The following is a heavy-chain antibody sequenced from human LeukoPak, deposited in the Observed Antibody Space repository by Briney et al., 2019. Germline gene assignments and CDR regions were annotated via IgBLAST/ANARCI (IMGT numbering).Heavy chain of an antibody. CDR3: ARVEYYYDSSGYQRGSYYFDY. J-gene: IGHJ4*02. CDR2: IYYSGST. CDR1: GGSISSYY. V-gene: IGHV4-59*01. D-gene: IGHD3-22*01. Sequence: NPSETLSLTCTVSGGSISSYYWSWIRQPPGKGLEWIGYIYYSGSTTYNPSLKSRVTISVDTSKNQFSLKLSSVTAADTAVYYCARVEYYYDSSGYQRGSYYFDYWGQGTLVTVSS.